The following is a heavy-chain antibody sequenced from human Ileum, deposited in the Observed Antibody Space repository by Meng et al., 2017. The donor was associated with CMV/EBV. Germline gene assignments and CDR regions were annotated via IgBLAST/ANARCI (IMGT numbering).Heavy chain of an antibody. V-gene: IGHV3-30*02. CDR1: GLMFSSHG. CDR3: AKEDY. CDR2: IRYDGSSK. J-gene: IGHJ4*02. Sequence: VQLLGSGGGLVQPGESLRLSCAASGLMFSSHGMHWVRQPPGKGLEWVAYIRYDGSSKNYVESVKGRFIISRDNSKNTLYLQMNSLRTEDTAVYYCAKEDYWGQGTLVTVSS.